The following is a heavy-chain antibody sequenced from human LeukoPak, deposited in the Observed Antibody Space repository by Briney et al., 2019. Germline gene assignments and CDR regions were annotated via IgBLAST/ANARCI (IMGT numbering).Heavy chain of an antibody. V-gene: IGHV4-59*12. D-gene: IGHD6-6*01. CDR2: IYYSGST. Sequence: PSETLSLTCTVSGGSISSYYWSWIRQPPGKGLEWIGYIYYSGSTNYNPSLKSRVTISVDTSKNQFSLKLSSVTAADTAVYYCARVPGGAARPLCWFDPWGQGTLVTVSS. J-gene: IGHJ5*02. CDR1: GGSISSYY. CDR3: ARVPGGAARPLCWFDP.